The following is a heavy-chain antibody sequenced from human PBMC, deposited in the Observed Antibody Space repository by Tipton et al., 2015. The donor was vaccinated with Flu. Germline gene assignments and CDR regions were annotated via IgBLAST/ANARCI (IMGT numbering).Heavy chain of an antibody. CDR3: ARDPSLGMPDYFDS. CDR2: IYNSEYT. D-gene: IGHD2-2*01. Sequence: GLVKPSETLSLTCRVFGNPISNFYWSWIRQPPGKTLEWIGYIYNSEYTKYSPSLKSRVTISVDTSKKQFSLQLRSVTAADTAVYFCARDPSLGMPDYFDSWGQGTLVTASS. J-gene: IGHJ4*02. CDR1: GNPISNFY. V-gene: IGHV4-59*12.